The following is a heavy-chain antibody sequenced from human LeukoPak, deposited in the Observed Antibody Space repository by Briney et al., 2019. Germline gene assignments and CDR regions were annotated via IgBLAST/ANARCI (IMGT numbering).Heavy chain of an antibody. J-gene: IGHJ4*02. Sequence: SLKVSCKASGFTYTSSVVQWVRQTRGQRLEWIGWIVVGSGNTNYAQKFQERVTITRDMSTSTTYMELSSLRSEDTAVYYCAADGAKYCSGGSCSEFWDYWGQGTLVTVSS. CDR3: AADGAKYCSGGSCSEFWDY. V-gene: IGHV1-58*01. D-gene: IGHD2-15*01. CDR2: IVVGSGNT. CDR1: GFTYTSSV.